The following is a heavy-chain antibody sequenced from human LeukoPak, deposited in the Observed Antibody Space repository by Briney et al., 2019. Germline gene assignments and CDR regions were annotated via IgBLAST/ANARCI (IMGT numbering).Heavy chain of an antibody. CDR2: ISYGGSSE. CDR3: AREGSYDPWEYYYYYVDV. D-gene: IGHD5-18*01. CDR1: GFTFSSYS. Sequence: GGSLRLSCVASGFTFSSYSMNWVRQAPGKWLEWVAVISYGGSSEYYADSVRGRFTISRDNSKNTLYLQMNSLRAEDTAVYYCAREGSYDPWEYYYYYVDVWGKGTTVIVSS. V-gene: IGHV3-30*03. J-gene: IGHJ6*03.